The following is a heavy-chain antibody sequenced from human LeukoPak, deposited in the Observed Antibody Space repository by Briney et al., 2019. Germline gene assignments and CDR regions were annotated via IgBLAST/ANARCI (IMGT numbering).Heavy chain of an antibody. CDR1: GGSISSGGYY. Sequence: SETLSLTCTVSGGSISSGGYYWSWIRQHPGKGLEWIGYIYYSGSTYYNPSLKSRVTISVDTSKNQFSLKLSSVTAADTAVYYCARSIVVVPAAIGAHNWFDPWGQGTLVIVS. D-gene: IGHD2-2*01. V-gene: IGHV4-31*03. CDR3: ARSIVVVPAAIGAHNWFDP. J-gene: IGHJ5*02. CDR2: IYYSGST.